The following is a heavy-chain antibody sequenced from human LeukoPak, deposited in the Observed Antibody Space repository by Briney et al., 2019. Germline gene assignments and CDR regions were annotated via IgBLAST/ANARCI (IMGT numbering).Heavy chain of an antibody. Sequence: SETLSLTCTVSGFSISSVYYWGWIRQPPGKGLEWIGDIYHSGSAYYNPSLKSRVTLSVDTSKNQFSLNLTSVTAADTAVYYCARDRGYYDTSGYYGDAFDIWGQGTKVTVSS. CDR1: GFSISSVYY. V-gene: IGHV4-38-2*02. CDR2: IYHSGSA. CDR3: ARDRGYYDTSGYYGDAFDI. D-gene: IGHD3-22*01. J-gene: IGHJ3*02.